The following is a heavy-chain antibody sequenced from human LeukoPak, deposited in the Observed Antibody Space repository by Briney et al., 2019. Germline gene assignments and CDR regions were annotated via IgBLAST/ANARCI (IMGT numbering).Heavy chain of an antibody. D-gene: IGHD3-3*01. CDR2: IIPIFGTA. CDR1: GGTFSSYA. CDR3: ARDLSGQRFLEWLRAFDI. J-gene: IGHJ3*02. V-gene: IGHV1-69*06. Sequence: SVKVSCKASGGTFSSYAISWVRQAPGQGLEWMGGIIPIFGTANYAQKFQGRVTITADKSTSTAYTELSSLRSEDTAVYYCARDLSGQRFLEWLRAFDIWGQGTMVTVSS.